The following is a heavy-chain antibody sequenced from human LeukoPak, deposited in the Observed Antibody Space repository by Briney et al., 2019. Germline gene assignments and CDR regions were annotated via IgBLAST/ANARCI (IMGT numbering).Heavy chain of an antibody. CDR2: INTNTGNP. CDR3: ARVDPLVGKALDY. CDR1: GYTFTSHA. J-gene: IGHJ4*02. Sequence: GASVKVSCKASGYTFTSHAMNWVRQAPGQGPERMGWINTNTGNPTYAQGFTGRFVFSLDTSVSTAYLQISSLETEDSAVYYCARVDPLVGKALDYWGQGTLVTVSS. D-gene: IGHD3-9*01. V-gene: IGHV7-4-1*02.